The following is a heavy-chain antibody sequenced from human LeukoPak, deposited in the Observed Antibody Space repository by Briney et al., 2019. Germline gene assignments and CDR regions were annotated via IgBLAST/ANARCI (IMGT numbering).Heavy chain of an antibody. J-gene: IGHJ4*02. CDR1: GYRFTSYW. Sequence: GESLKISCKGSGYRFTSYWIGWVRQMPGKGLEWMGIIYPGDSGTRYSPSFQGQVTISADKSISTAYLQWSSLKASDTAMYYCARLGAGQRYFDWLFPYYFDYWGQGTLVTVSS. CDR3: ARLGAGQRYFDWLFPYYFDY. CDR2: IYPGDSGT. V-gene: IGHV5-51*01. D-gene: IGHD3-9*01.